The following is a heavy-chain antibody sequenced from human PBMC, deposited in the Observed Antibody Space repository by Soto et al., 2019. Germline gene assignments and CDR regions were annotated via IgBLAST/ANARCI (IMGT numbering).Heavy chain of an antibody. D-gene: IGHD3-10*01. J-gene: IGHJ4*02. V-gene: IGHV1-46*01. CDR1: GYTFTSYY. CDR3: ARDRGGAIGY. CDR2: INPSGGST. Sequence: QVQLVQSGAEVKKPGASVKVSCKASGYTFTSYYMHWVRQAPGQGLEWMGIINPSGGSTRYAQKVQGRVTMSRDTSTSTVYMELSSLRSEDRAVYYCARDRGGAIGYRGQGALVTVSS.